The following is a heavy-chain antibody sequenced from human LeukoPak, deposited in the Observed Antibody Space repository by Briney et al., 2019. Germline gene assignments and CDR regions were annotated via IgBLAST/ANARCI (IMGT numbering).Heavy chain of an antibody. V-gene: IGHV3-30-3*01. Sequence: PGGSLRLSCAASGFTYSSHNMHWVRQTPGKGLEWVTLISSDGNNKYYADSVKGRFTISRDNSKNTLYLQMSSLRAEDTAVYYCARDQGYTYGHSFDYWGQGTLVTVSS. J-gene: IGHJ4*02. CDR3: ARDQGYTYGHSFDY. CDR1: GFTYSSHN. D-gene: IGHD5-18*01. CDR2: ISSDGNNK.